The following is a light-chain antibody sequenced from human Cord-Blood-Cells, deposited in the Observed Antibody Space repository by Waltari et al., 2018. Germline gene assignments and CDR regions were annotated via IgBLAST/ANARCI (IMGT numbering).Light chain of an antibody. CDR3: CSYAGSYTPMV. Sequence: QSALTQPRSVSGSPGQSVTISCTATSSDVGGYNYVSWYQQHPGKAPKLMIYDVSKRPSGVPDRFSGSKSGNTASLTISGLQAEDEADYYCCSYAGSYTPMVFGGGTKLTVL. CDR1: SSDVGGYNY. V-gene: IGLV2-11*01. CDR2: DVS. J-gene: IGLJ3*02.